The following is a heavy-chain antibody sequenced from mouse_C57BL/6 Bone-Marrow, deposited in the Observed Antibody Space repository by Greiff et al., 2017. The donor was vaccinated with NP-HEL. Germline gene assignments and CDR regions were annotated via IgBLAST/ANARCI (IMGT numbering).Heavy chain of an antibody. V-gene: IGHV1-64*01. CDR3: ARSYYGNWFAY. D-gene: IGHD2-10*01. Sequence: QVQLQQPGAELVKPGASVKLSCKASGYTFTSYWMHWVKQRPGQGLEWIGMIHPNSGSTNYNEKFKSKATLTVDNSSSTAYMQISSLTSEDSSVYYFARSYYGNWFAYWGQGTLVTVSA. CDR2: IHPNSGST. CDR1: GYTFTSYW. J-gene: IGHJ3*01.